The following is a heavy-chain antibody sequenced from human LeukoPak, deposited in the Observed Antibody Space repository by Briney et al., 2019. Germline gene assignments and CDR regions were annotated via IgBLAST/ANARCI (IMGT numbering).Heavy chain of an antibody. CDR3: ARHIGVVTAIYFDY. J-gene: IGHJ4*02. CDR1: GGSISSSSYY. V-gene: IGHV4-39*01. Sequence: SETLSLTCTVSGGSISSSSYYWGWIRQPPGKGLEWIGSIYYSGSTYYNPSLKSRVTISVDTSKNQFSLKLSSVTAADTAVYYCARHIGVVTAIYFDYWGQGTLVTVSS. CDR2: IYYSGST. D-gene: IGHD2-21*02.